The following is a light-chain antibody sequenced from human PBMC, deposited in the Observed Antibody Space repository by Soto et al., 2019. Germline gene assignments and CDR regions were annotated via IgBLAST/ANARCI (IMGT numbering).Light chain of an antibody. V-gene: IGKV4-1*01. J-gene: IGKJ1*01. CDR3: HQYYDNPLT. Sequence: DIVMTQSPDSLAVSLGERATINCKSSQSVLYSSNNKNYLAWYQQKPGQPPKLLIYWASTRESGVPDRFSGRGSGTDFTLTITSLQAEDVAIYYCHQYYDNPLTFGQGTKVEI. CDR2: WAS. CDR1: QSVLYSSNNKNY.